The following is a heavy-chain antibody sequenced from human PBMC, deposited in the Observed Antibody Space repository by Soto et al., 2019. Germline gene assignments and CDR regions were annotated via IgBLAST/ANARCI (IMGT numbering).Heavy chain of an antibody. CDR2: ISYDGSNK. V-gene: IGHV3-30-3*01. J-gene: IGHJ6*02. D-gene: IGHD6-6*01. CDR1: GFTFSSYA. Sequence: GGSVKLSCAASGFTFSSYAMHWVRQAPGKGLEWVAVISYDGSNKYYADSVKGRFTISRDNSKNTLYLQMNSLRAEDTAVYYCARDRRPLYSSSARGEGMDVWGQGTTVTVSS. CDR3: ARDRRPLYSSSARGEGMDV.